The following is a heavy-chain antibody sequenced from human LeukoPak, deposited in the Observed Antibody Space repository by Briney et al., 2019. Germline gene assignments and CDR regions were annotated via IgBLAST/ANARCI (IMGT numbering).Heavy chain of an antibody. CDR1: GYTFTGSGWY. CDR2: IHPNNGDT. J-gene: IGHJ4*02. D-gene: IGHD3-10*01. Sequence: ASVKLSCKSSGYTFTGSGWYLYWLRQAPGQGLECVGWIHPNNGDTLYAQKSQGRVAMTTDTSISTAYMELSRLRPDDTAMYYCARDGPAQMVDFDYWGQGTLVTVSS. CDR3: ARDGPAQMVDFDY. V-gene: IGHV1-2*02.